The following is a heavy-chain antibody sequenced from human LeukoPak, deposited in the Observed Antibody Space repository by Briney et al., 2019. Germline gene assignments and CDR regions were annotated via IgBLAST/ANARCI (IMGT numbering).Heavy chain of an antibody. V-gene: IGHV1-46*01. D-gene: IGHD3-22*01. Sequence: ASVKVSCKASGYTFISYYMHWVRQAPGQGLEWMGIINPSGGSTSYAQKFQGRVTMTRDTSTSTVYMELSSLRSEDTAVYYCARAGDSSGYYYYYGMDVWGQGTTVTVSS. CDR1: GYTFISYY. CDR3: ARAGDSSGYYYYYGMDV. CDR2: INPSGGST. J-gene: IGHJ6*02.